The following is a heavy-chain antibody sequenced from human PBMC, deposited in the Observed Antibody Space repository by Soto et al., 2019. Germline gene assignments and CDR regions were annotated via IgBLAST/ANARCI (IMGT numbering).Heavy chain of an antibody. V-gene: IGHV1-69*05. CDR1: GGTFSSYA. D-gene: IGHD5-12*01. CDR2: IIPSYGTT. CDR3: ARVNDWSLYSGYDYPWFDP. J-gene: IGHJ5*02. Sequence: GASVKVSCKASGGTFSSYAMSWVRQAPGQGLEWMGGIIPSYGTTKYSQKFQGRVTITRDTSASTAYMELSSLRSEDTAVYYCARVNDWSLYSGYDYPWFDPWGQGTLVTVSS.